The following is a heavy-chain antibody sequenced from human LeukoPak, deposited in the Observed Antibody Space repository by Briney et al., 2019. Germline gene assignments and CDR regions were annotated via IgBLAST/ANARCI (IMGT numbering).Heavy chain of an antibody. D-gene: IGHD5-18*01. Sequence: SETLSLTCTVSGGSISSYYWSWIRQPPGKGLEWIGYIYYSGSTNYNPSLKSRVTISVDTSKNQFSLKLSSVTAADTAVYYCARRMDTAPPYGMDVWGQGTTVTVSS. V-gene: IGHV4-59*01. J-gene: IGHJ6*02. CDR3: ARRMDTAPPYGMDV. CDR1: GGSISSYY. CDR2: IYYSGST.